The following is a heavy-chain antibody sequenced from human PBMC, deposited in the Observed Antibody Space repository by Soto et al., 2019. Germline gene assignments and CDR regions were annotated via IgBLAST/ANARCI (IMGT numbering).Heavy chain of an antibody. Sequence: SQTLSLTCAISGDSVSNNSAAWNWIRQSPSRGLEWLGRTYYRSKWYSDYALSVKGRITINPDTTKNQFSLLLNSVTPEDTAVYYCSRDQGPTHSSGTYFDYRGQGILVTVSS. CDR3: SRDQGPTHSSGTYFDY. CDR2: TYYRSKWYS. J-gene: IGHJ4*02. CDR1: GDSVSNNSAA. V-gene: IGHV6-1*01. D-gene: IGHD6-19*01.